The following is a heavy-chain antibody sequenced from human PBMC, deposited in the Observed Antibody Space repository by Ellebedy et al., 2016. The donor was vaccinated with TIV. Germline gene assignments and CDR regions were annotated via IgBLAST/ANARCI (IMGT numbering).Heavy chain of an antibody. V-gene: IGHV3-30-3*01. CDR2: ISYDGSNK. CDR1: GFTFGDYA. J-gene: IGHJ4*02. D-gene: IGHD3-10*01. Sequence: GESLKISCTASGFTFGDYAMSWFRQAPGKGLEWVAVISYDGSNKYYADSVKGRFTISRDNSKNTLYLQMNSLRAEDTAVYYCAREDGGFDYWGQGTLVTVSS. CDR3: AREDGGFDY.